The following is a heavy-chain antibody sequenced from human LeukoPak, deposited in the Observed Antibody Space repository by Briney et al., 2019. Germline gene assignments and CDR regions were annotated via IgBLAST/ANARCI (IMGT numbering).Heavy chain of an antibody. CDR1: GCTLSSYA. D-gene: IGHD2-21*01. CDR3: AKAPVTTCSGAYCYPFDY. V-gene: IGHV3-23*01. CDR2: ISVSGNT. Sequence: GGSLRLSCAASGCTLSSYAMSWVRQAPGKGLEWVSAISVSGNTYHADSVKGRFTISRDSSKNTLYLQMNRLRAEDAAVYYCAKAPVTTCSGAYCYPFDYWGQGTLVTVSS. J-gene: IGHJ4*02.